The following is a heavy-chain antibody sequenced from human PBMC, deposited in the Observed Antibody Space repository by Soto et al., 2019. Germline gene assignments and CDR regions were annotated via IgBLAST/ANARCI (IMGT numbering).Heavy chain of an antibody. CDR3: AIGREYDFWSGYYIEMDY. Sequence: ASVKVSCKASGGTFSTTAITWVRQAPGQGLEWMGGIVPIFGIPNYAQKFQGRLAITADKSTNTAYMELISLRSEDTAVYYCAIGREYDFWSGYYIEMDYWGQGTQVTVSS. J-gene: IGHJ4*02. CDR2: IVPIFGIP. D-gene: IGHD3-3*01. V-gene: IGHV1-69*10. CDR1: GGTFSTTA.